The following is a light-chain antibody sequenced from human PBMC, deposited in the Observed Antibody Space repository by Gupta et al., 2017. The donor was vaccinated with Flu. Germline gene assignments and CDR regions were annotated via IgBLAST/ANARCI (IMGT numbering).Light chain of an antibody. CDR1: QTIGSN. CDR2: YAS. V-gene: IGKV6-21*01. Sequence: ADFQSGTPKEKVTITCRASQTIGSNLHWYQQKPDQSPKLLIKYASQSSSGVPSRFSGNGSGTDFTLTINSVEAEDAATYYCHQSSSLPITFGQGTRLEIK. CDR3: HQSSSLPIT. J-gene: IGKJ5*01.